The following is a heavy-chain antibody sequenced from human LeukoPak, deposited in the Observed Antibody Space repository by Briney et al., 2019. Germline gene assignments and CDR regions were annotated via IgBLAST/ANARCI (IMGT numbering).Heavy chain of an antibody. J-gene: IGHJ4*02. CDR2: TSYNGNT. D-gene: IGHD6-19*01. CDR3: ARHSGSGWQALGY. CDR1: GYTFSNYG. V-gene: IGHV1-18*04. Sequence: ASVKVSCKASGYTFSNYGIMGVGQAPGLGREWMGWTSYNGNTNYAQKFQDRVTMTTDTSTTTAYMELRSLESADTAVYYCARHSGSGWQALGYWGQGTLVTVSS.